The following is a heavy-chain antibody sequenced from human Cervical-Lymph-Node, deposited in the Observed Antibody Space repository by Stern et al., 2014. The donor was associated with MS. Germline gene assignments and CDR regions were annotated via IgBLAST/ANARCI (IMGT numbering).Heavy chain of an antibody. V-gene: IGHV3-30*18. J-gene: IGHJ2*01. CDR1: GFTFSTYG. D-gene: IGHD6-19*01. CDR3: AKGQWLVRNWYFDL. Sequence: VQLEESGGGVVQPGRSLRLSCAASGFTFSTYGMHWVRQAPGKGLEWVAVTSYDENNKYYADSVKGRFTISRDNSKNTLYLQMNSLRAEDTAVYYCAKGQWLVRNWYFDLWGRGTLVTVSS. CDR2: TSYDENNK.